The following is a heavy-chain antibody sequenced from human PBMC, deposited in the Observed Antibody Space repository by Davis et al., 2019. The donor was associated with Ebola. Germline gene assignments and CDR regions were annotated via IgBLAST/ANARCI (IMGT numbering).Heavy chain of an antibody. CDR1: GFTFSSYA. Sequence: GESLKISCAASGFTFSSYAMHWVRQAPGKGLEWVAVISYDGSNKYYADSVKGRFTISRDNSKNTLYLQMNSLRAEDTAVYYCARDRSGSYYVHDAFDIWGQGTMVTVSS. D-gene: IGHD3-10*01. CDR2: ISYDGSNK. CDR3: ARDRSGSYYVHDAFDI. V-gene: IGHV3-30-3*01. J-gene: IGHJ3*02.